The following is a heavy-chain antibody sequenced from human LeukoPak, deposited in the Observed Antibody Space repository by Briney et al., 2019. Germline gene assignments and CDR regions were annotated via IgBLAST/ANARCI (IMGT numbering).Heavy chain of an antibody. V-gene: IGHV1-69*05. Sequence: GASVKVSCKASGGTFSSYAISWVRQAPGQGLEWMGGIIPIFGTANYAQKFQGRVTITTDESTSTAYMELSSLRSEDTAVYYCAERRTTVTTGDNWFDPWGQGTLVTVSS. D-gene: IGHD4-11*01. CDR2: IIPIFGTA. CDR1: GGTFSSYA. J-gene: IGHJ5*02. CDR3: AERRTTVTTGDNWFDP.